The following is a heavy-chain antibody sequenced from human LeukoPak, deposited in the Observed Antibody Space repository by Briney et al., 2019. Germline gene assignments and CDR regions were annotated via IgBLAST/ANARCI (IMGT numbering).Heavy chain of an antibody. CDR2: ISYDGSNK. CDR3: ARELIVVVAATLDY. V-gene: IGHV3-30*04. CDR1: GFTFSSYA. Sequence: GGSLRLSRVASGFTFSSYAMHWVRQAPGKGLEWVAVISYDGSNKYYADSVKGRFTISRDNSKNTLYLQMNSLRAEDTAVYYCARELIVVVAATLDYWGQGTLVTVSS. D-gene: IGHD2-15*01. J-gene: IGHJ4*02.